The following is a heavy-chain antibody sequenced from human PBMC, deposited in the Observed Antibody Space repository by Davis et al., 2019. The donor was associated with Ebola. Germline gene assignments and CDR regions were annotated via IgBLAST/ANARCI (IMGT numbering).Heavy chain of an antibody. V-gene: IGHV4-30-4*08. CDR3: ASSSMDV. J-gene: IGHJ6*02. CDR1: GGSFSGYY. Sequence: MPSETLSLTCAVYGGSFSGYYWSWIRQPPGKGLEWIGYIYYSGSTYYNPSLKSRVTISVDTSKNQFSLKLSSVTAADTAVYYCASSSMDVWGQGTTVTVSS. CDR2: IYYSGST.